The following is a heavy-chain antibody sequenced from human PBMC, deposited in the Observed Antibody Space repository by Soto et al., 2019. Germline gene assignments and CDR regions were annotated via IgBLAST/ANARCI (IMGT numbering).Heavy chain of an antibody. Sequence: SETLSLTCTVSGGSISSYYWSWIRQPPGKGLEWIGYIYYSGSTNYNPSLKSRVTISVDTSKNQFSLKLSSVTAADTAVYYCARMDDSSGYYYQGTSHQFDYWGQGTLVTVSS. D-gene: IGHD3-22*01. J-gene: IGHJ4*02. V-gene: IGHV4-59*01. CDR3: ARMDDSSGYYYQGTSHQFDY. CDR2: IYYSGST. CDR1: GGSISSYY.